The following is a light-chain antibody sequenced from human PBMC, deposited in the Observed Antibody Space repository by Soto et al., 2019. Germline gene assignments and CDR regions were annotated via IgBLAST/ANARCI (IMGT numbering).Light chain of an antibody. CDR3: QQYNKWPLT. Sequence: IVMTQSPATPSVSPREGATLSCRASETISRDLAWYQQKPCQSPRLLIFGAFTRATGVPVRFSGSGSGTDFTVTVSSLQSEDVAVYFCQQYNKWPLTFGGRTRVEIK. CDR2: GAF. CDR1: ETISRD. V-gene: IGKV3D-15*01. J-gene: IGKJ4*01.